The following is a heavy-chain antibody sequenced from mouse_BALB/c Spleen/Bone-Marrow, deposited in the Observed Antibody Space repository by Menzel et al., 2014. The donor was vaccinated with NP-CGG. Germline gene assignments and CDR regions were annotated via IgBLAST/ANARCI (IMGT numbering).Heavy chain of an antibody. J-gene: IGHJ2*01. V-gene: IGHV14-3*02. CDR1: GFNIKDTY. CDR2: IDPADDTT. Sequence: VQLQQPGAELVKPGASVKLSCTTSGFNIKDTYIHWVKRRPEQGLDWIGRIDPADDTTIYDPKFQDKATITTDTSSSMAYLQLSSLTSEDAAVYFCSRGTRYYFDCWGQGTTLTVSS. CDR3: SRGTRYYFDC. D-gene: IGHD1-1*01.